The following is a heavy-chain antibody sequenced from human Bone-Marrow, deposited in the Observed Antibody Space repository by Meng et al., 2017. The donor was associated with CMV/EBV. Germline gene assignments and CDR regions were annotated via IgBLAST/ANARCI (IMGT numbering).Heavy chain of an antibody. V-gene: IGHV3-21*01. Sequence: GESLKISCAAAGFTFSSYSMNWVRQAPGKGLEWVSSISSSSSYIYYADSVKGRFTISRDNAKNSLNLQMNSLRAEDTAVYYCARARSDSSITIFGGTDAFAIWGQGQMVPV. D-gene: IGHD3-3*01. J-gene: IGHJ3*02. CDR3: ARARSDSSITIFGGTDAFAI. CDR2: ISSSSSYI. CDR1: GFTFSSYS.